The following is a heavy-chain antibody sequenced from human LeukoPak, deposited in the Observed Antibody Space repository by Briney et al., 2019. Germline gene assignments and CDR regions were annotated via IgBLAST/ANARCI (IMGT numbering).Heavy chain of an antibody. CDR2: ISGSGGST. CDR3: AKDKYQLLYVNWFDP. J-gene: IGHJ5*02. D-gene: IGHD2-2*02. V-gene: IGHV3-23*01. CDR1: GFTFSSYA. Sequence: GESLGLSCAASGFTFSSYAMSWVRQAPGKGLEWVSAISGSGGSTYYADSVKGRFTISRDNSKNTLYLQMNSLRAEDTAVYYCAKDKYQLLYVNWFDPWGQGTLVTVSS.